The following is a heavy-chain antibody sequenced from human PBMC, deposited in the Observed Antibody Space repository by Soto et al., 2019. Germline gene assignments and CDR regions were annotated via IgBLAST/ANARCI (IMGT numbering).Heavy chain of an antibody. CDR3: ARCSLVVIPVPGFDP. CDR2: IYYNGNT. V-gene: IGHV4-31*03. D-gene: IGHD2-15*01. J-gene: IGHJ5*02. CDR1: GGSISSGGYY. Sequence: SETLSLTGTVSGGSISSGGYYWSWIRQDPGRGLEWIGYIYYNGNTYYNPSLKSRVTVSLDTSKNQFSLNVRSVTAADTAVYYCARCSLVVIPVPGFDPWGQGTLVTVSS.